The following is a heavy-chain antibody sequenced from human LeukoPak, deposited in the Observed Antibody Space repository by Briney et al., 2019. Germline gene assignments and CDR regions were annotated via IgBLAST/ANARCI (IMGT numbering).Heavy chain of an antibody. CDR2: IRYDGSNK. V-gene: IGHV3-30*02. CDR1: GFTFSSYG. Sequence: GGSLRLSCAASGFTFSSYGMHWVRQAPGKGLEWVAFIRYDGSNKYYADSVKGRFTISRDNSKNTLYLQMNSLRAEDTAVYYCAKDMSPDTAMVDYWGQGTLVTVSS. J-gene: IGHJ4*02. D-gene: IGHD5-18*01. CDR3: AKDMSPDTAMVDY.